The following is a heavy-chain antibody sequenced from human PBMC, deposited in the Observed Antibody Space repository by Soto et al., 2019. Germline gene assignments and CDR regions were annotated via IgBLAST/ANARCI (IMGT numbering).Heavy chain of an antibody. D-gene: IGHD3-9*01. Sequence: EVQLLESGGGLVQPGGSLRLSCAASGFTFSTYAMTWVRQAPGQGLEWVSTVTGSGAYTFDADSVKGRFTISRDNSKDTLYLQMNSLRPEDTAVYYCAKERYYDILADPYYNYGLDVWGQGTPVTVSS. V-gene: IGHV3-23*01. CDR1: GFTFSTYA. J-gene: IGHJ6*02. CDR2: VTGSGAYT. CDR3: AKERYYDILADPYYNYGLDV.